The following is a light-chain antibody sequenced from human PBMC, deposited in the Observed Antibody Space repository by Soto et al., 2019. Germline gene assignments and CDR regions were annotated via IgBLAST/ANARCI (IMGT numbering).Light chain of an antibody. J-gene: IGLJ2*01. CDR3: QTWGTGFQF. V-gene: IGLV4-69*01. Sequence: QPALTQSPSASASLGASVKLTCTLSSGHSSYAIAWHQKQPGKGPRYLMDLNNDGSHTKGDGIPDRFSGSSSGADRFLIISSLQSEDEADYYCQTWGTGFQFFGGGTQLTVL. CDR2: LNNDGSH. CDR1: SGHSSYA.